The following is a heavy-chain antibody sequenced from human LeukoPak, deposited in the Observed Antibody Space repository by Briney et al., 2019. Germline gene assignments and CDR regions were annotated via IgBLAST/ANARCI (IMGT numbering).Heavy chain of an antibody. CDR3: ARGPPNWGYDY. J-gene: IGHJ4*02. CDR1: GCIFTSYD. V-gene: IGHV1-8*01. CDR2: MSPNSGNT. Sequence: ASVKVSCKASGCIFTSYDINWVRQATGQGPEWMGWMSPNSGNTGYAQKFQGRVTMTRSTSMSTAYMELSSLRSEDTAVYYCARGPPNWGYDYWGLGTLVTVSS. D-gene: IGHD7-27*01.